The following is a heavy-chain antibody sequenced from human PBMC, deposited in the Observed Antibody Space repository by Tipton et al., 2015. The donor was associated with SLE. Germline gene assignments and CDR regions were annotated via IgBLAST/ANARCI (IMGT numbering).Heavy chain of an antibody. Sequence: LRLSCTVSGGSISSGGYYWSWIRQHPGKGLEWIGYVYYSGSTYYNPSLKSRLTISVDTSKNQFSLKLSSVTAADTAVYYCAREQPYRYYDILTGYYNDGMDVWGQGTTVTVSS. CDR2: VYYSGST. V-gene: IGHV4-31*03. CDR3: AREQPYRYYDILTGYYNDGMDV. D-gene: IGHD3-9*01. CDR1: GGSISSGGYY. J-gene: IGHJ6*02.